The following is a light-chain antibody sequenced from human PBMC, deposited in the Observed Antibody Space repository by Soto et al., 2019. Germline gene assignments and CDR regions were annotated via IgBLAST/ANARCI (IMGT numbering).Light chain of an antibody. J-gene: IGLJ1*01. V-gene: IGLV2-14*01. CDR3: SSYTSSRLYV. Sequence: LTQPASVSGSPGQSITISCTGTSSDVGGYNYVSWYQQHPGKAPKLMIYDVSNRPSGVSNRFSGSKSGNTASLTISGLQAEDEADYYCSSYTSSRLYVFGTGTKVTVL. CDR1: SSDVGGYNY. CDR2: DVS.